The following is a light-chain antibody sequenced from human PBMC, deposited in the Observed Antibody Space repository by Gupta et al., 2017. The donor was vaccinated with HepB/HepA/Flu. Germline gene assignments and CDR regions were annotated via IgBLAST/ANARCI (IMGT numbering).Light chain of an antibody. V-gene: IGLV1-47*01. CDR2: RNN. J-gene: IGLJ3*02. CDR3: AAWDDSLSGQWV. Sequence: QSVLTQPPSVSGSPGQRVTLSCSGGTSNIGSYYVYWYQQLPGTAPKLLIYRNNERPSGVPDRFSGSRSGTSASLAISGLRSEDEADYYCAAWDDSLSGQWVFGGGTKLTVL. CDR1: TSNIGSYY.